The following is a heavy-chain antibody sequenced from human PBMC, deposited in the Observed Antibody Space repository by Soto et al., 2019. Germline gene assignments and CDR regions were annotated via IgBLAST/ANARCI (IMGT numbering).Heavy chain of an antibody. V-gene: IGHV4-59*12. Sequence: SETLSLTCTVSGGSMRNYFWTWIRQPPGKGLEWIGYIHYSGTTSFFPSYNPSLRSRVTISEDTSKNQFSLHLSSVTAADTAVYYCVRSLGWLQYSWFDPWGQGIPVTVSS. D-gene: IGHD3-16*01. CDR1: GGSMRNYF. CDR3: VRSLGWLQYSWFDP. J-gene: IGHJ5*02. CDR2: IHYSGTT.